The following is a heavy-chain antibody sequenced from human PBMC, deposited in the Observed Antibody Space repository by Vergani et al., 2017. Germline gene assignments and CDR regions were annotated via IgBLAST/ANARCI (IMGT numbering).Heavy chain of an antibody. D-gene: IGHD2-15*01. CDR2: INHSGST. J-gene: IGHJ5*02. CDR3: TRXWAVVAANNWFDP. CDR1: GDSLRGHY. Sequence: QVQLRQWGAGLVKPSETLSLTCGIYGDSLRGHYWSWIRQSPGKGLEWIGQINHSGSTYYNPSLESRVTMSVDTSKSQFSLKLSSVTAADTAVYYCTRXWAVVAANNWFDPWGQGTLVTVSS. V-gene: IGHV4-34*02.